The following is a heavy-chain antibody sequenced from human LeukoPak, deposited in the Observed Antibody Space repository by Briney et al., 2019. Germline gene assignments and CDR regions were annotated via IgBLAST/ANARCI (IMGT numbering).Heavy chain of an antibody. V-gene: IGHV1-69*06. CDR3: ARDHSRGPYNWFDP. D-gene: IGHD5-18*01. Sequence: GSSVKVSCKASGGTFSSYAISWVRQAPGQGLEWMGGIIPIFGTANYAQKFQGRVTITADKSTSVAYMELSSLRSEDTAVYYCARDHSRGPYNWFDPWGQGTLVTVSS. J-gene: IGHJ5*02. CDR2: IIPIFGTA. CDR1: GGTFSSYA.